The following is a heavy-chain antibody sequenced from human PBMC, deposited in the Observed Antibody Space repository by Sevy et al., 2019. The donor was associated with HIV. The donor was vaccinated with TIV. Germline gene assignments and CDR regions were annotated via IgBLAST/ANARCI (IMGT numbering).Heavy chain of an antibody. CDR1: GFTFSSYS. CDR3: ARDQTTVVTPGGGMDV. D-gene: IGHD4-17*01. J-gene: IGHJ6*02. Sequence: GGSLRLSWAASGFTFSSYSMNWVRQAPGKGLEWVSSISSSSSYIYYADSVKGRFTISRDNAKNSLYLQMNSLRAEDTAVYYCARDQTTVVTPGGGMDVWGQGTTVTVSS. CDR2: ISSSSSYI. V-gene: IGHV3-21*01.